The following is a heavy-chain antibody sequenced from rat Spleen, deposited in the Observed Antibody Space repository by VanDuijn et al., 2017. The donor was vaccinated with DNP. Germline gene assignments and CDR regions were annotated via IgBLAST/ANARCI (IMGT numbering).Heavy chain of an antibody. J-gene: IGHJ4*01. CDR2: LSYDGSNT. CDR1: GFTFTNYD. D-gene: IGHD1-1*01. CDR3: ALLQWSGYSTLDA. V-gene: IGHV5-29*01. Sequence: EVQLVESGGGLVQPGRSLKVSCVASGFTFTNYDMVWVRQAPTKGLEWFAYLSYDGSNTYYGDSVKGRFPSSRDNGETPLYLQMNSLRSEDTATYFCALLQWSGYSTLDAWGQGTSVTVSS.